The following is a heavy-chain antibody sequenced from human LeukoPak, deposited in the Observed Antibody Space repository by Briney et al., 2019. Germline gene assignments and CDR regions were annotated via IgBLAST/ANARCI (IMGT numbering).Heavy chain of an antibody. CDR3: ARDFSWTGDYYYYGMDV. J-gene: IGHJ6*02. D-gene: IGHD3/OR15-3a*01. CDR2: SIPILGIA. CDR1: VGTFSSYA. V-gene: IGHV1-69*04. Sequence: GASVNVSCKSSVGTFSSYAISWVRQAPGQGLEWMGRSIPILGIANYAQKFQGRVTITADKSTSTAYMELSSLRPEDKAVYYCARDFSWTGDYYYYGMDVWGQGRTVTVSS.